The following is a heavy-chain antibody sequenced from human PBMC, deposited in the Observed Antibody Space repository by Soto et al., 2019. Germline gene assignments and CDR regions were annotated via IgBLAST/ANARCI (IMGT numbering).Heavy chain of an antibody. Sequence: GGSLRLSCAASGFSFSSYGMNWVRQAPGKGLEWVASIRNNRTNKYYADSVKGRFTISRDNAKNSLYLQMNSLRAEDTAVYYCARGQYSGSYYTPLDYWGQGTLVTVSS. CDR1: GFSFSSYG. CDR2: IRNNRTNK. D-gene: IGHD1-26*01. CDR3: ARGQYSGSYYTPLDY. J-gene: IGHJ4*02. V-gene: IGHV3-21*01.